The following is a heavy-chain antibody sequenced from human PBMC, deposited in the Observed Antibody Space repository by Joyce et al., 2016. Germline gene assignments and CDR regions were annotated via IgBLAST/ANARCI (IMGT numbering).Heavy chain of an antibody. CDR2: ISGSGGST. J-gene: IGHJ6*02. V-gene: IGHV3-23*01. Sequence: EVQVLESGGGLVQPGGSLRLSCAASELTFSSYAMTWVRQAPGKGLEWVSAISGSGGSTHYADSVKGRFTISRDNSKNTLYLQINSLRAEDTAIYYCAKLLYAQYYYGMDVWGQGTTVTVSS. CDR3: AKLLYAQYYYGMDV. CDR1: ELTFSSYA. D-gene: IGHD2/OR15-2a*01.